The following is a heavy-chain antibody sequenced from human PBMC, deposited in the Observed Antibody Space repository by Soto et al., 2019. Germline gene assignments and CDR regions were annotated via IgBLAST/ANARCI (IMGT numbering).Heavy chain of an antibody. D-gene: IGHD3-3*01. V-gene: IGHV4-34*01. CDR1: GGCLRGFY. CDR2: INHVGIT. J-gene: IGHJ4*02. CDR3: ARAHDFWGGRQQPTDY. Sequence: ETLSLICAISGGCLRGFYCTKIRQFPGKGLEWLGDINHVGITNYNPSLKSRVSIPVDTSKSQFSLKLSSVTAADTAVYYCARAHDFWGGRQQPTDYWGQGVLATVSS.